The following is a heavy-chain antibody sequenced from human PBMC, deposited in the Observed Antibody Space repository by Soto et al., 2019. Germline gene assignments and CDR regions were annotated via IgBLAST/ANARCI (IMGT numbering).Heavy chain of an antibody. CDR2: IYYSGST. CDR1: GGSISSGDYY. V-gene: IGHV4-30-4*01. D-gene: IGHD2-2*01. J-gene: IGHJ6*02. Sequence: SETLSLTCTVSGGSISSGDYYWSWIRQPPGKGLEWIGYIYYSGSTYYNPSLKGRVTISVDTSKNQFSLKLSSVTAADTAVYYCARDPVVVVPAAPDYYYGMDVWGQGTTVTVSS. CDR3: ARDPVVVVPAAPDYYYGMDV.